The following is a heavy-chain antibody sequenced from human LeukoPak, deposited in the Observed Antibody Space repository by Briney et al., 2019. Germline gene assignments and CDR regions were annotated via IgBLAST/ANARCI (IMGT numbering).Heavy chain of an antibody. D-gene: IGHD3-3*01. CDR3: ATDPRSGYYTGRHDY. J-gene: IGHJ4*02. Sequence: ASVKVSCKASEYTFSTYDIHWVRQATGQGPEWMGWMSPNTGNTGYAQKFQGRLTMTRDTSTGTVYMELSSLRSEDTAVYYCATDPRSGYYTGRHDYWGQGTLVTVSS. CDR2: MSPNTGNT. V-gene: IGHV1-8*02. CDR1: EYTFSTYD.